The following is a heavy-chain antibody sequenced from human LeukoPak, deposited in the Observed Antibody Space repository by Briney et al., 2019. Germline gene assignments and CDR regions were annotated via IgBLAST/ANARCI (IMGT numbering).Heavy chain of an antibody. J-gene: IGHJ4*02. CDR1: GFTFSIYT. D-gene: IGHD6-19*01. V-gene: IGHV3-21*01. Sequence: GGSLRLSCTASGFTFSIYTMTWVRQAPGKGLEWVSSIISSSTYIYYADSVKGRFTFSRDNAKNSLYLQMNSPRAEDTAVYYCAGDPSYGSGSYWGQGTLVTVSS. CDR3: AGDPSYGSGSY. CDR2: IISSSTYI.